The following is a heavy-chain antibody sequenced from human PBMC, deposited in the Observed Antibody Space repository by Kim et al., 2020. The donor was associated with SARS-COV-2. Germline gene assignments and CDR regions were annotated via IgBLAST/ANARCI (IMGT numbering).Heavy chain of an antibody. V-gene: IGHV3-23*01. J-gene: IGHJ6*02. D-gene: IGHD3-22*01. Sequence: DSVKARFTICRDKSKNTLYLQMNSLRAEDTAVYYCAKAMNNYYYYYGMDVWGQGTTVTVSS. CDR3: AKAMNNYYYYYGMDV.